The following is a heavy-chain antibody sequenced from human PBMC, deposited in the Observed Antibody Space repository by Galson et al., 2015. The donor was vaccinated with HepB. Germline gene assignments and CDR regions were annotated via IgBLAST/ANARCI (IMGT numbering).Heavy chain of an antibody. V-gene: IGHV3-23*01. CDR1: GFTFSVYN. Sequence: SLRLSCAASGFTFSVYNMNWVRQPPGKGLEWVSGIGSSGRTYYTDSVKGRFTISRDNSKNTVLLQMNSLRAEDTAEYFCAVNMKRGTSDYWGQGTRVTVSS. CDR3: AVNMKRGTSDY. CDR2: IGSSGRT. D-gene: IGHD1-1*01. J-gene: IGHJ4*02.